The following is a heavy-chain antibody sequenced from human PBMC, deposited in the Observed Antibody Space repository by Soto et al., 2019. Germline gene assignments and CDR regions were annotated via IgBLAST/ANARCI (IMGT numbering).Heavy chain of an antibody. V-gene: IGHV4-4*02. CDR2: IYHTGTT. D-gene: IGHD3-3*01. CDR3: ARIKIFGVVIPGLFGMDV. Sequence: PSETLSLTCGVSGDSISSVNWWSWVRQSPGKGLEWIGEIYHTGTTNYNPSLKSRLTISVDKSKNQFSLNLSSVAAADTAVYYCARIKIFGVVIPGLFGMDVWGQGTTVTVSS. CDR1: GDSISSVNW. J-gene: IGHJ6*02.